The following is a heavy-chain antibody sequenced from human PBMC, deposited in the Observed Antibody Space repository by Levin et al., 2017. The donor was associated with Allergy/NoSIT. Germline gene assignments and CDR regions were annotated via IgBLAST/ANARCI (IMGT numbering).Heavy chain of an antibody. CDR2: ISGSASST. CDR3: AKGYSSPAWVFLND. J-gene: IGHJ4*02. D-gene: IGHD6-19*01. Sequence: PGGSLRLSCAASGFTFSSYAMSWVRQAPGKGLEWVSAISGSASSTYYADSVKGRFTISRDNSKNTLYLQMNSLRAEDTAVYYCAKGYSSPAWVFLNDWGQGTLVTVSS. CDR1: GFTFSSYA. V-gene: IGHV3-23*01.